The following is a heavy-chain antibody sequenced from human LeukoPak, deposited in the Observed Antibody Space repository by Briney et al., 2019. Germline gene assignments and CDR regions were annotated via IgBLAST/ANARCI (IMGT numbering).Heavy chain of an antibody. CDR3: AKDGRASWFDH. V-gene: IGHV3-23*01. CDR2: ISGGGGST. Sequence: PGGSLRLSCAASGFTFSSYAMSWVRQAPGKGLEWVSSISGGGGSTYYADSVKGRFTISRDNSKNMMYLQMDSLRAEDTAVYYCAKDGRASWFDHRGQGNLVTVSS. D-gene: IGHD1-1*01. CDR1: GFTFSSYA. J-gene: IGHJ5*02.